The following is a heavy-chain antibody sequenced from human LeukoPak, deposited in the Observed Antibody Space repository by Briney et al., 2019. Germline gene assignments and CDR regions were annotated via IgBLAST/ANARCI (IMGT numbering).Heavy chain of an antibody. Sequence: PGGSLRLSCAASGFTVSSNYMSWVRQAPGKGLEWVSVIYSGGSTYYADSVKGRFTISRDNSKNTLSLQMNSLRAEDTAVYYCASRVIRGAHFNYWGQGTLVTVSS. J-gene: IGHJ4*02. CDR3: ASRVIRGAHFNY. CDR2: IYSGGST. CDR1: GFTVSSNY. D-gene: IGHD3-10*01. V-gene: IGHV3-66*01.